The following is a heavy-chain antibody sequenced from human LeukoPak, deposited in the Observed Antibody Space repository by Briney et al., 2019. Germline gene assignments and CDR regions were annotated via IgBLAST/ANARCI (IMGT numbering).Heavy chain of an antibody. D-gene: IGHD5-18*01. J-gene: IGHJ5*02. CDR1: GGTFSSYT. V-gene: IGHV1-69*01. CDR3: ARKGGYSYGYKDNWFDP. CDR2: IIPIFDTA. Sequence: SVKVSCKASGGTFSSYTISWVRQAPGQGLEWMGGIIPIFDTANYAQKFQGTVTITADESTSTAYMELSSLRSEDTAIYYCARKGGYSYGYKDNWFDPWGQGTLVTVSS.